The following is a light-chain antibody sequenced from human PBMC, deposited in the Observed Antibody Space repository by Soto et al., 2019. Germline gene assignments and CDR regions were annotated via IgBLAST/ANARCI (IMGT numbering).Light chain of an antibody. CDR3: QKYNSASLT. CDR1: QAISNY. J-gene: IGKJ4*01. V-gene: IGKV1-27*01. Sequence: DIQMTQSPSSLSASVGDRVTITCRASQAISNYLAWYQQKPGGIPKLLIYAASTLPAGVPSRFSGSGSATDFTLTINNLQPEDAATYYCQKYNSASLTFGGGTKVEIK. CDR2: AAS.